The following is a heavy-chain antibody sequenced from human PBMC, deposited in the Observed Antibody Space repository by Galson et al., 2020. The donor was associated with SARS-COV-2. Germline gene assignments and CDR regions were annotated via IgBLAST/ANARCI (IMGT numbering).Heavy chain of an antibody. V-gene: IGHV3-33*06. D-gene: IGHD3-22*01. CDR3: AKAPADTTGYS. Sequence: GESLKLSCVASGFTFSNYGMHWVRQAPGTGLESVAAIWYDGSNKYYGDSVKGRFTISRDNSKNTVYLQMNSLRAEDTAVYFCAKAPADTTGYSWGQGTLVTVSS. CDR1: GFTFSNYG. CDR2: IWYDGSNK. J-gene: IGHJ5*02.